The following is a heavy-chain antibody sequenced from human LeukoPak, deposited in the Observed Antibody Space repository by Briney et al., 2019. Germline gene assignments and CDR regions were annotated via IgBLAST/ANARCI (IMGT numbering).Heavy chain of an antibody. Sequence: GGSLRLSCAASGFTFSSYGMHWVRQAPGKGLEWVAFIRYDGSNKYYADSVKGRFTISRDNSKNTLYLQMNSLRAEDTAVYYCAKDLTIFGVVTYPLDYWGQGTLVTVSS. D-gene: IGHD3-3*01. CDR1: GFTFSSYG. J-gene: IGHJ4*02. CDR2: IRYDGSNK. CDR3: AKDLTIFGVVTYPLDY. V-gene: IGHV3-30*02.